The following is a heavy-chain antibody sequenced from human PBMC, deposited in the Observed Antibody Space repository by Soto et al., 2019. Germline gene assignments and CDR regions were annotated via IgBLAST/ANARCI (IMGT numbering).Heavy chain of an antibody. CDR3: ARNLWSGYYLHY. V-gene: IGHV1-18*01. Sequence: ASVKISCKASGYTFTSYGISWVRQAPGQGLEWMGWISAYNGNTNYAQKLQGRVTMTTDTSTSTAYMELRSLRSDDTAVYYCARNLWSGYYLHYWGQGTLVTVSS. CDR2: ISAYNGNT. CDR1: GYTFTSYG. D-gene: IGHD3-3*01. J-gene: IGHJ4*02.